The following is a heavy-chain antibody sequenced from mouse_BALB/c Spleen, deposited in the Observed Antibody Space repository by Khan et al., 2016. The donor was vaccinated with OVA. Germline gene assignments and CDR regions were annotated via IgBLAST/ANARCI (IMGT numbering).Heavy chain of an antibody. CDR1: GYTLTGYT. Sequence: QVQLQQSGAGLVRPGASVKMSCKASGYTLTGYTINWIQKRPGQGLEWMGYINPSDGYTYYNPMLKNKATLTTDKSSTTAYLQLSSLTSDASTDFNGVRDCAYHRSDGGFAYWGQGTLVTVSA. J-gene: IGHJ3*01. CDR2: INPSDGYT. D-gene: IGHD2-12*01. CDR3: VRDCAYHRSDGGFAY. V-gene: IGHV1-4*01.